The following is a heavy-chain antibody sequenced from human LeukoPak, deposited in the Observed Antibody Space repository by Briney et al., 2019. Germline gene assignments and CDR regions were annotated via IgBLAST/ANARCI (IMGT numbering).Heavy chain of an antibody. J-gene: IGHJ4*02. CDR3: ARFVSGYRSKSFDY. CDR2: IYYSGST. CDR1: GGSISSSSYY. V-gene: IGHV4-39*01. D-gene: IGHD3-22*01. Sequence: PSETLSLTRTVSGGSISSSSYYWGWIRQPPGKGLEWIGSIYYSGSTCYNPSLKSRVTISVDTSKNQFSLKLSSVTAADTAVYYCARFVSGYRSKSFDYWGQGTLVTVSS.